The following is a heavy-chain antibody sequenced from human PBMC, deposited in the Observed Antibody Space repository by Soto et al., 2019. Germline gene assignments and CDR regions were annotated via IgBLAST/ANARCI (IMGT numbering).Heavy chain of an antibody. J-gene: IGHJ4*02. CDR2: IYYSGST. CDR1: GGSISSCGYY. CDR3: TRNGGWNFDH. Sequence: PSETLSLTCTFSGGSISSCGYYGSWIRQHPGKGLEWIGYIYYSGSTNYNPSLKSRVTISVDTSKNQFSLKLSSVTAADTAVYYCTRNGGWNFDHWGQGTLVTVSS. D-gene: IGHD6-19*01. V-gene: IGHV4-61*08.